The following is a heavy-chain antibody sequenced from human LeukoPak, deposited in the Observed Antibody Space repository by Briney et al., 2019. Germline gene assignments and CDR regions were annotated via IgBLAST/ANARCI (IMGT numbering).Heavy chain of an antibody. CDR3: ARAQWEPTSYYFDY. CDR2: IGSSSSYI. D-gene: IGHD1-26*01. J-gene: IGHJ4*02. V-gene: IGHV3-21*01. Sequence: GGSLRLSCAASGFTFSSYSMNWVRQAPGKGLEWVSSIGSSSSYIYYADSVKGRFTISRDNAKNSLYLQMNSLRAEDTAVYYCARAQWEPTSYYFDYWGQGSLVTVSS. CDR1: GFTFSSYS.